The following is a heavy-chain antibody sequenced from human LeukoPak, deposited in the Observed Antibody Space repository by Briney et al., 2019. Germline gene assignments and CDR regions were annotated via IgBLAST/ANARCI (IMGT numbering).Heavy chain of an antibody. J-gene: IGHJ4*02. CDR3: ARDWAGTGYHDY. V-gene: IGHV1-69*06. D-gene: IGHD3/OR15-3a*01. CDR2: IIPIFGTA. CDR1: GGTFSSYA. Sequence: SVKVSCKASGGTFSSYAISWVRQAPGQGVEWMGGIIPIFGTANYAQKFQGRVTITADKPTNTAYMELSSLRSEDTAVYYCARDWAGTGYHDYWGQGTLVTVSS.